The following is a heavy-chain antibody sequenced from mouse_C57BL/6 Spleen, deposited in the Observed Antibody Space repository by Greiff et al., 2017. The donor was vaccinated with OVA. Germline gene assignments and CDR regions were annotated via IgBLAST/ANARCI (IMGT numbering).Heavy chain of an antibody. CDR3: ALEHGSYYYVTWFAY. Sequence: QVQLQQPGAELVKPGASVKMSCKASGYTFTSYWITWVKQRPGPGLEWIGDIYPGSGSTKYNEKFKSKATLTIDTSSSKDYMQLSSLTSEDSAVYYCALEHGSYYYVTWFAYWGQGTLVTVSA. J-gene: IGHJ3*01. CDR1: GYTFTSYW. D-gene: IGHD1-1*01. CDR2: IYPGSGST. V-gene: IGHV1-55*01.